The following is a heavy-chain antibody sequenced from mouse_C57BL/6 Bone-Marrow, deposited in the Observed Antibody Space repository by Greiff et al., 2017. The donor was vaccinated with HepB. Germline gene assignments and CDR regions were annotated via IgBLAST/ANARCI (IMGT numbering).Heavy chain of an antibody. V-gene: IGHV1-81*01. CDR1: GYTFTSYG. CDR3: ARPGYDYDGGFAY. CDR2: IYPRSGNT. Sequence: QVHVKQSGAELARPGASVKLSCKASGYTFTSYGISWVKQRTGQGLEWIGEIYPRSGNTYYNEKFKGKATLTADKSSSTAYMELRSLTSEDSAVYFCARPGYDYDGGFAYWGQGTLVTVSA. J-gene: IGHJ3*01. D-gene: IGHD2-4*01.